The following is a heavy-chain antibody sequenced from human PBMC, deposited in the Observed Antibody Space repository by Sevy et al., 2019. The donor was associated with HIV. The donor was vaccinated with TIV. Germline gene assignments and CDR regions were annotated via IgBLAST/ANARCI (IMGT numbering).Heavy chain of an antibody. D-gene: IGHD2-21*02. V-gene: IGHV3-30*18. CDR2: ISYDGSNK. CDR3: AKDRDLFYYYYGMDV. J-gene: IGHJ6*02. Sequence: GGSLRLSCAASGFAFSSYGMHWVGQAPGKGLEWVAVISYDGSNKYYADSVKGRFTISRDNSKNTLYLQMNSLRAEDTAVYYCAKDRDLFYYYYGMDVWGQGTTVTVSS. CDR1: GFAFSSYG.